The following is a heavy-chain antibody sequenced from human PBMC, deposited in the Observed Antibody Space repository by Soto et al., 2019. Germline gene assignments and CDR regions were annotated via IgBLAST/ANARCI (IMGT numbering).Heavy chain of an antibody. V-gene: IGHV3-23*01. CDR1: GFTFSSYG. Sequence: EVQLLESGGGLVQPGGSLRLSCAASGFTFSSYGMSWVRQAPGKGPEWVSGISSSGGSTYYADSVKGRFTISRDNSENTLFLQMNSLRAADTAVYKCARGSYGDFLFDYWGQGTLVTVSS. J-gene: IGHJ4*02. D-gene: IGHD4-17*01. CDR3: ARGSYGDFLFDY. CDR2: ISSSGGST.